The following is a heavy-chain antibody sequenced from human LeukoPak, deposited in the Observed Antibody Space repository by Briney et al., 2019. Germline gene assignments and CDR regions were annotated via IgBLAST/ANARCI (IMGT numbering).Heavy chain of an antibody. J-gene: IGHJ6*03. CDR1: GFTFSSYS. D-gene: IGHD3-9*01. CDR2: ISSSSSYI. Sequence: GGSLRLSCAASGFTFSSYSMNWVRQAPGKGLEWVSSISSSSSYIYYADSVKGRFTISRDNAKNSLYLQMNSLRAEDTAVYHCARDWAYYDILTGYFPTYYYYYYMDVWGKGTTVTVSS. CDR3: ARDWAYYDILTGYFPTYYYYYYMDV. V-gene: IGHV3-21*01.